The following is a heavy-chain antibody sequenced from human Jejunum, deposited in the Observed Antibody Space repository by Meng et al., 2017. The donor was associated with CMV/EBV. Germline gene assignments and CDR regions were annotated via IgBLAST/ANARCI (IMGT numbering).Heavy chain of an antibody. J-gene: IGHJ4*02. CDR2: INAGNGNT. D-gene: IGHD2-2*01. CDR1: GYSFTTYA. Sequence: GLLLQSGAELKKPGASVKVSCKASGYSFTTYAMHWVRQAPGQRLEWMGWINAGNGNTKYSEKFQSRVTITRDTAASTAYMELSSLRSEDTAVYYCARTGCSSSSCYDYWGQGTLVTVSS. CDR3: ARTGCSSSSCYDY. V-gene: IGHV1-3*01.